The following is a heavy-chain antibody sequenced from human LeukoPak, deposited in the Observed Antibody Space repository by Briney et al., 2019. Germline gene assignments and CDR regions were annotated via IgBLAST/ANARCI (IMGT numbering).Heavy chain of an antibody. D-gene: IGHD1-1*01. CDR2: VYPGDSDT. CDR1: GYSFTSYW. Sequence: GESLNISCKCSGYSFTSYWIGGVRQMPPKGLEWMGRVYPGDSDTRYSPSFQGQVTISADKSISTAYLQWSSLKSSDTAMYYCARHSVGNFDYWGQGTLVTVSS. CDR3: ARHSVGNFDY. V-gene: IGHV5-51*01. J-gene: IGHJ4*02.